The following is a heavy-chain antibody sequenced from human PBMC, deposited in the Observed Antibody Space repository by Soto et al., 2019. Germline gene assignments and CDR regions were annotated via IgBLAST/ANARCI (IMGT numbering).Heavy chain of an antibody. CDR2: IYYSGST. V-gene: IGHV4-59*08. Sequence: SETLSLTCTVSGGSISSYYWSWIRQPPGKGLEWIGYIYYSGSTNYNPSLKSRVTISVDTSKNQFSPKLSSVTAADTAVYYCARSSAYGDYDSWGQGTLVTVSS. J-gene: IGHJ4*02. D-gene: IGHD4-17*01. CDR1: GGSISSYY. CDR3: ARSSAYGDYDS.